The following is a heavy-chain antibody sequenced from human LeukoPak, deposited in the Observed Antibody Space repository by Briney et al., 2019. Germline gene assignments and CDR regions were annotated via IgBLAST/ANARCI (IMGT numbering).Heavy chain of an antibody. CDR1: GGSISSGGYY. CDR3: ARGTFGGVIVDY. CDR2: IYYSGST. Sequence: PSQTLSLTRTVSGGSISSGGYYWSWIRQHPGKGLEWIGYIYYSGSTYYNPSLKSRVTISVDTSKNQFSLKLSSVTAADTAVYYCARGTFGGVIVDYWGQGTLVTVSS. D-gene: IGHD3-16*02. V-gene: IGHV4-31*03. J-gene: IGHJ4*02.